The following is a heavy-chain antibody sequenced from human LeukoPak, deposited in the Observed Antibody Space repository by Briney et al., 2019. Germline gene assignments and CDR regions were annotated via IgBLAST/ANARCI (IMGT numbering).Heavy chain of an antibody. J-gene: IGHJ4*02. Sequence: ASVKVSCKASGYIFTSYYMHWVRQAPGEGLEWMGIINPTGGSTSYAQKFQGRVTMTRDTSTSTVYMELSSLRSEDTAVYYCARDHYHKIHSVMVTAPDYWGQGTLVIVSS. CDR3: ARDHYHKIHSVMVTAPDY. D-gene: IGHD2-21*02. CDR2: INPTGGST. CDR1: GYIFTSYY. V-gene: IGHV1-46*01.